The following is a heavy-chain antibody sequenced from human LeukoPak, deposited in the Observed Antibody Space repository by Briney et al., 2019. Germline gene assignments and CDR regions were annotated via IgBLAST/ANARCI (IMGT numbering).Heavy chain of an antibody. CDR1: GFTFSSYA. J-gene: IGHJ3*02. CDR2: ISGSGGST. Sequence: GGSLRLSCAASGFTFSSYAMSWARQAPGKGLEWVSAISGSGGSTYYADSVKGRFTISRDNSKNTLYLQMNSLRAEDTAVYYCAKDAANFYEAPDDAFDIWGQGTMVTVSS. D-gene: IGHD2/OR15-2a*01. V-gene: IGHV3-23*01. CDR3: AKDAANFYEAPDDAFDI.